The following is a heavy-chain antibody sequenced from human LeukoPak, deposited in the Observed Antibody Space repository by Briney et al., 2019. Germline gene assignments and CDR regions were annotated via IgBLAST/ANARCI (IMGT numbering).Heavy chain of an antibody. CDR2: INHSGST. CDR3: ARALGVVSSWYTRGYYFDY. Sequence: SETLPLTCTVSGGSISSSSYYWGWIRQPPGKGLEWIGEINHSGSTNYNPSLKSRVTISVDTSKNQFSLKLSSVTAADTAVYYCARALGVVSSWYTRGYYFDYWGQGTLVTVSS. V-gene: IGHV4-39*07. J-gene: IGHJ4*02. CDR1: GGSISSSSYY. D-gene: IGHD6-13*01.